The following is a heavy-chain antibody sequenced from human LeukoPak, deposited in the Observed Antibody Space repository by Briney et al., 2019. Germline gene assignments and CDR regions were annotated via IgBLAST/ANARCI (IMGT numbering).Heavy chain of an antibody. D-gene: IGHD3-22*01. CDR3: ARDYDSSGLRYFDL. CDR1: GWSFSDYF. V-gene: IGHV4-34*01. J-gene: IGHJ2*01. CDR2: INHSGST. Sequence: SETLSLTCAICGWSFSDYFWSWIRQPPGKGLEWIGEINHSGSTNYNPSLKSRVTISVDTYKSQFSLKLSTVTAADTAVYYCARDYDSSGLRYFDLWGRGTLVTVSS.